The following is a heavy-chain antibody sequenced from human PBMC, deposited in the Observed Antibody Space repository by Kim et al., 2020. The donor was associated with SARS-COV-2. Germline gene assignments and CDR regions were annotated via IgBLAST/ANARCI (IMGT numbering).Heavy chain of an antibody. CDR3: ARDHGSGSYYN. J-gene: IGHJ4*02. CDR2: A. D-gene: IGHD3-10*01. V-gene: IGHV1-69*01. Sequence: ANYAQKFQGRVTITADESTSTAYMELSSLRSEDTAVYYCARDHGSGSYYNWGQGTLVTVSS.